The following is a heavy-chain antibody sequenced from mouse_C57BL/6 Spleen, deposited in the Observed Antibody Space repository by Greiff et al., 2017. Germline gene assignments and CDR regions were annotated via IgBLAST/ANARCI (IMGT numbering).Heavy chain of an antibody. Sequence: QVQLKQSGAELMKPGASVKLSCKATGYTFTGYWIEWVKQRPGHGLEWIGEILPGSGSTNYNEKFKGKATFTADTSSNTAYMQLSSLTTEDSAIYYCARSGISYGSSYRFAYWGQGTLVTVSA. CDR3: ARSGISYGSSYRFAY. J-gene: IGHJ3*01. D-gene: IGHD1-1*01. CDR1: GYTFTGYW. V-gene: IGHV1-9*01. CDR2: ILPGSGST.